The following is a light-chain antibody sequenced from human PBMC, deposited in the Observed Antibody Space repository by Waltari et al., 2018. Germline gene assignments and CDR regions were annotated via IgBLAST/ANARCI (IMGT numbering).Light chain of an antibody. J-gene: IGLJ3*02. CDR1: SSNIENNN. CDR2: MND. CDR3: AAWDASLGAWL. Sequence: QSVLTQPPSASGAPGQRVTISCSGSSSNIENNNVYWYQQGPGTAPKNLIYMNDDRPAGVPDRFSGSKSGPSASLAISGLRSEDEAHYYCAAWDASLGAWLFGGGTKLTVL. V-gene: IGLV1-47*01.